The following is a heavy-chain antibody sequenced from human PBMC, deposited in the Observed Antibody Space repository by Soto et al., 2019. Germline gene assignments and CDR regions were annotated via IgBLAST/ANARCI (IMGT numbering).Heavy chain of an antibody. CDR2: IDPSDSYT. D-gene: IGHD4-4*01. J-gene: IGHJ6*02. CDR1: GFSFTCYW. V-gene: IGHV5-10-1*01. CDR3: ARQSTVTKSQYYAMDI. Sequence: PGESLKTSCKGSGFSFTCYWLSLVRQMSGKDLEWMGWIDPSDSYTKYSPYFQGHLTISADKSSSTAYLQCSRVNAWNTAMYYCARQSTVTKSQYYAMDIWGQGTTVTVSS.